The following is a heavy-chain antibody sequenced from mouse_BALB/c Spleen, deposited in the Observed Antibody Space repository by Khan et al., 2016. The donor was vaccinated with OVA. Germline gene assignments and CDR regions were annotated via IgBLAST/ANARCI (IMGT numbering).Heavy chain of an antibody. CDR3: ARLEDI. J-gene: IGHJ2*01. D-gene: IGHD1-3*01. CDR1: GFSLTSYG. CDR2: IWAGGST. Sequence: VELVESGPGLVAPSQSLSITCTVSGFSLTSYGVHRVRQPPGKGPEWLGVIWAGGSTNYNSALMSRLSISKDNSKSQVFLNMNSLQTDDTAMYYCARLEDIWGQGTTLTVSS. V-gene: IGHV2-9*02.